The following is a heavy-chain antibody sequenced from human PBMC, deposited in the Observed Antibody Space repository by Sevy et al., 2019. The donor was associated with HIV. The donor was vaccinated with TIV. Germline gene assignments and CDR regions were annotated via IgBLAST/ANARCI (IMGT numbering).Heavy chain of an antibody. CDR3: ARHDFWSGLYYFDY. V-gene: IGHV3-48*02. D-gene: IGHD3-3*01. CDR1: GVTFSSYS. CDR2: ISSSSSTI. Sequence: GGSLRLSCAASGVTFSSYSMNWVRQAPGKWLEWVSYISSSSSTIYYADSVKGRFTISRDNAKNSLYLQMNSLRDEDTAVYYCARHDFWSGLYYFDYWGQGTLVTVSS. J-gene: IGHJ4*02.